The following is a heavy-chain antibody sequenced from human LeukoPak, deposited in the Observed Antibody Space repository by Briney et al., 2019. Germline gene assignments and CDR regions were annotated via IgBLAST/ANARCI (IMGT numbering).Heavy chain of an antibody. V-gene: IGHV3-9*01. CDR3: AKGAVAVTESTIDY. J-gene: IGHJ4*02. CDR1: RFTFDDYA. Sequence: GRSLRLSCAASRFTFDDYAMHWVRHAPGKGLEWVSGISWNSGRIVYADAVKGRFTISRDNAKNSLYLQMNSLRAEDTAFYYCAKGAVAVTESTIDYWGQGTLVTVSS. CDR2: ISWNSGRI. D-gene: IGHD6-19*01.